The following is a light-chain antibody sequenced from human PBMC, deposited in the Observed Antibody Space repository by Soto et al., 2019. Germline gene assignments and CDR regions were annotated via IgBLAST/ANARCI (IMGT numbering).Light chain of an antibody. CDR3: QTWDTGIRV. V-gene: IGLV4-69*01. CDR1: SGHNNYA. CDR2: LNSDGSH. J-gene: IGLJ7*01. Sequence: QPVLTQSPSASASLGASVKLTCTLTSGHNNYAIAWHQQQPEKGPRYLMNLNSDGSHKKGDGIPDRFSGSSSGAERYLIISSLQSEDEADYFCQTWDTGIRVFGGGTQLTVL.